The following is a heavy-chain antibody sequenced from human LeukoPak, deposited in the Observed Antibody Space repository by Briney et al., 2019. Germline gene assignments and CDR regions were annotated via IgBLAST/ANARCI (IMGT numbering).Heavy chain of an antibody. V-gene: IGHV3-23*01. D-gene: IGHD4-17*01. CDR3: ARDPNGDYIGAFDM. Sequence: GGSLRLYCPASGLTLSAYAMVWDRQAPGKGTGWVSAIRGGGGSAFYADSVKGRFTISRDNSKYTLFLQMNSLRAEDTAVYYCARDPNGDYIGAFDMWGPGTMVTVSS. J-gene: IGHJ3*02. CDR2: IRGGGGSA. CDR1: GLTLSAYA.